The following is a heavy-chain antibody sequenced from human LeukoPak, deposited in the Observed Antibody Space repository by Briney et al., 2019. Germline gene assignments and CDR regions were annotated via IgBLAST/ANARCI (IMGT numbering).Heavy chain of an antibody. CDR1: GFTFNNYG. V-gene: IGHV3-33*05. Sequence: GRSLRLSGAASGFTFNNYGMHWVRQAPGKGPEWVALISYDGSNQYYADSVKGRFTISRDSSKNTLYLQMNSLRAEDTAVYYCARDLYSSAFDYWGQGTLVTVSS. CDR2: ISYDGSNQ. J-gene: IGHJ4*02. D-gene: IGHD6-13*01. CDR3: ARDLYSSAFDY.